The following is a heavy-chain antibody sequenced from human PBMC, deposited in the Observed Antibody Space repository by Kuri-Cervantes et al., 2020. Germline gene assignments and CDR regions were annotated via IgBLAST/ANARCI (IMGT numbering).Heavy chain of an antibody. J-gene: IGHJ4*02. CDR1: GGFISSGSYY. CDR2: IYTSGST. Sequence: SCTVSGGFISSGSYYWSWIRQPAGKGLEWIGRIYTSGSTNYNPSLKSRVTMSVDTSKNQFSLKLSSVTAADTAVYYCAKGPERGAYFDYWGQGTLVTVSS. V-gene: IGHV4-61*02. CDR3: AKGPERGAYFDY. D-gene: IGHD3-16*01.